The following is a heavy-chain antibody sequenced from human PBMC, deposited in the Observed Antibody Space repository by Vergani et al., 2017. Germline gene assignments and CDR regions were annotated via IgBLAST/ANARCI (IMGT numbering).Heavy chain of an antibody. D-gene: IGHD3-22*01. CDR1: GGSISSSSYY. Sequence: QLQLQESGPGLVKPSETLSLTCTVSGGSISSSSYYWGWIRQPPGKGLEWIGRIYTSGSTNYNPSLKSRVTMSVDTSKNQFSLKLSSVTAADTAVYYCARDIEASYYYDSSGYYSHPFFDYWGQGTLVTVSS. V-gene: IGHV4-39*07. CDR2: IYTSGST. CDR3: ARDIEASYYYDSSGYYSHPFFDY. J-gene: IGHJ4*02.